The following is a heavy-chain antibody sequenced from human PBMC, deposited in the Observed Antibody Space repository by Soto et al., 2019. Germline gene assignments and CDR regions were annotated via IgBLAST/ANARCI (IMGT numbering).Heavy chain of an antibody. V-gene: IGHV3-23*01. Sequence: GGSLRLSFAPDGFAFPSYAMRWVRQAPGKGLEWVSAISGSGGSTYYADSVKGRFTISRDNSKNTLYLQMNSLRAEDTAVYYCAKGPGYSSSWYWHYWGQGT. CDR1: GFAFPSYA. D-gene: IGHD6-13*01. CDR2: ISGSGGST. J-gene: IGHJ4*02. CDR3: AKGPGYSSSWYWHY.